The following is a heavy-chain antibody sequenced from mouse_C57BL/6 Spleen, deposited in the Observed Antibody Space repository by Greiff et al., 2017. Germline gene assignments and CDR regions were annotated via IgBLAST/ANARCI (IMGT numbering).Heavy chain of an antibody. V-gene: IGHV1-15*01. CDR1: GYTFTDYE. J-gene: IGHJ2*01. CDR3: SRAPH. CDR2: IDPETGGT. Sequence: VKLVESGAELVRPGASVTLSCKASGYTFTDYEMHWVKQTPVHGLEWIGAIDPETGGTAYNQKFKGKAILTADKSSSTAYMELRSLTSEDSAVYYCSRAPHWGQGTTLTVSS.